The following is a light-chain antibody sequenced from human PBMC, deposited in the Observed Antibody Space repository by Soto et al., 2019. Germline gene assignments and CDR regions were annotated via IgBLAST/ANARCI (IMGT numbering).Light chain of an antibody. CDR2: DAS. V-gene: IGKV1-8*01. CDR1: QGISSY. Sequence: AIRMTQSPSTLSASIGDRVTITCRASQGISSYLAWYQQKPGKAPKLLIYDASTLQSGVPSRFSGSGSGTDFTLTISCLQSEDFATYYCQQYYSYPRTFGQGTKVDIK. CDR3: QQYYSYPRT. J-gene: IGKJ1*01.